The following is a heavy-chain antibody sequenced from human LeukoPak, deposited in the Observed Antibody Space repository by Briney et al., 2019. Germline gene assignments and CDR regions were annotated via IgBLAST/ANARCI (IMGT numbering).Heavy chain of an antibody. CDR1: GFTFNNYA. CDR2: VSGSGGAT. D-gene: IGHD3-9*01. J-gene: IGHJ4*02. Sequence: GESLKISCAASGFTFNNYAMSWVRRAPGKGLEWVSHVSGSGGATYYADSVKGRFTISRDNSKNTLYLQMNSLRAEDTAVYYCAKRTDVLTGYYNGWGQGTLVTVSS. CDR3: AKRTDVLTGYYNG. V-gene: IGHV3-23*01.